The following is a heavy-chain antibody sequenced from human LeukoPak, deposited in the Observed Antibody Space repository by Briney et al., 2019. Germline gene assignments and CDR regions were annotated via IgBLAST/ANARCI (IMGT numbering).Heavy chain of an antibody. Sequence: GGSLRLSCAVSGFTFSSYAMNWVRQAPGKGLEWVAVIWHDGSNKYYADSVKGRFTISRDNSKNTLFLQMDSLRAEDTAVYYCARGPGGASSWYDYWGQGTLVTVSS. CDR2: IWHDGSNK. CDR1: GFTFSSYA. D-gene: IGHD3-16*01. CDR3: ARGPGGASSWYDY. V-gene: IGHV3-33*08. J-gene: IGHJ4*02.